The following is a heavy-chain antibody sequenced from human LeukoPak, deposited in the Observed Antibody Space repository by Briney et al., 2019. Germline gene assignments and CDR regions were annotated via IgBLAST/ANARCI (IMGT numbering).Heavy chain of an antibody. CDR2: IYYSGST. D-gene: IGHD3-22*01. J-gene: IGHJ4*02. Sequence: KTSETLSLTCTVSGGSISSYYWSWIRQPPGKGLEWIGYIYYSGSTNYNPSLKSRVTISVDTSKNQFSLKLSSVTAADTAVYYCARGGPTYYYDSSGYPLDYWGQGTLVTVSS. V-gene: IGHV4-59*08. CDR1: GGSISSYY. CDR3: ARGGPTYYYDSSGYPLDY.